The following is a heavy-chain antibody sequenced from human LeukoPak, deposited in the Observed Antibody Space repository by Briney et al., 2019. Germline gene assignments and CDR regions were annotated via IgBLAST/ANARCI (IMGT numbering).Heavy chain of an antibody. Sequence: PSETLSLTCTVSGGSISGSSYYWGWIRQPPGKGLEWIGSIYDSGTTYYNPSLKSRVIISVDTSKNQFSLKLSSVTAADTAVYYCARPGSSGWYTGNWFDPWGQGTLVTVSS. CDR3: ARPGSSGWYTGNWFDP. J-gene: IGHJ5*02. CDR1: GGSISGSSYY. CDR2: IYDSGTT. D-gene: IGHD6-19*01. V-gene: IGHV4-39*01.